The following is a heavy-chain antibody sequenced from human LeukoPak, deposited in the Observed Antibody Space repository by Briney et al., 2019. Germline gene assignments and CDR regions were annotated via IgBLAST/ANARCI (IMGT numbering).Heavy chain of an antibody. V-gene: IGHV1-46*01. CDR3: ARDQANPYYDFWSGPPGYYGMDV. D-gene: IGHD3-3*01. Sequence: ASVKVSCKASGYTFTSYYMHWVRQAPGQGLEWRGIINPSGGSTSYAQKFQGRVTMTRDTSTSTVYMELSSLRSEDTAVYYCARDQANPYYDFWSGPPGYYGMDVWGQGTTVTVSS. CDR2: INPSGGST. J-gene: IGHJ6*02. CDR1: GYTFTSYY.